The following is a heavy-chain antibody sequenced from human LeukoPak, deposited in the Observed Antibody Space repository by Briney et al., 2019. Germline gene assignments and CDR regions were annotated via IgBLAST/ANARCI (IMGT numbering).Heavy chain of an antibody. D-gene: IGHD3-9*01. CDR2: IYSGGST. Sequence: GGSLRLSCAASGFTVSSNYMSWVRQAPGKGLEWVSVIYSGGSTYYADSVKGRFTISRDNSKNTLYLQMNSLRAEDTAVYYCAREYYDILTGYNYYMDVWGKGTTVTISS. CDR3: AREYYDILTGYNYYMDV. CDR1: GFTVSSNY. J-gene: IGHJ6*03. V-gene: IGHV3-66*01.